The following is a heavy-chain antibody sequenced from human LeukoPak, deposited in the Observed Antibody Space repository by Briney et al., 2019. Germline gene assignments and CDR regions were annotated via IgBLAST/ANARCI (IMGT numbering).Heavy chain of an antibody. J-gene: IGHJ4*02. CDR1: GDSISSSGYY. Sequence: SETLSLTCTASGDSISSSGYYWGWVRQPPGKGLEWIGSIYYTGNTYYNPSLKSRVTISLDTSKNQFSLKLSSMTAADTAVYSCARARRYYYGSIDYWGQGTLVTVSS. D-gene: IGHD3-10*01. CDR3: ARARRYYYGSIDY. V-gene: IGHV4-39*07. CDR2: IYYTGNT.